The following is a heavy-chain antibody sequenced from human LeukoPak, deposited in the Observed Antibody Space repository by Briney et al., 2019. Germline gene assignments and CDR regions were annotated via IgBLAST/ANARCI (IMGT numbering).Heavy chain of an antibody. CDR3: GGDSPHYYASGSFDG. J-gene: IGHJ3*01. D-gene: IGHD3-10*01. Sequence: SVKVSCKASGGNFNNYGINWVRQAPGQGLEWMGGIIPIFGSANYAQKFQDRVTITADKSTTTVYMELSSLRSEDTAVYYWGGDSPHYYASGSFDGWGRGTMVTASS. CDR1: GGNFNNYG. CDR2: IIPIFGSA. V-gene: IGHV1-69*06.